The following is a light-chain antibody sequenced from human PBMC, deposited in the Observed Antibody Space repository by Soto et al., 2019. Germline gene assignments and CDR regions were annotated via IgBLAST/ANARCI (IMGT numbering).Light chain of an antibody. CDR3: QQTYSSHGYS. CDR2: AAS. CDR1: QNIRSY. J-gene: IGKJ2*03. V-gene: IGKV1-39*01. Sequence: GDIVTITCRASQNIRSYVNWYQQKPGKAPRLLIFAASSLQGGVPPRFSGSGYATDFSLSISSLQPEDFATYYCQQTYSSHGYSFGQGTKVDIK.